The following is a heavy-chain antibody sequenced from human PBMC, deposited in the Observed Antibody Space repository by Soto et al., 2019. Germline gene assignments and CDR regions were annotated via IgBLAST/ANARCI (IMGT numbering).Heavy chain of an antibody. Sequence: GESLKISCKGSGYSFTSYWIGWVRQMPGKGLEWMGIIYPGDSDTRYSPSFQGQVTISADKSISTAYLQWSSLKASDTAMYYCARHKLVRSRNYYHYGMDVWGQGTTVTVSS. CDR1: GYSFTSYW. J-gene: IGHJ6*02. V-gene: IGHV5-51*01. CDR3: ARHKLVRSRNYYHYGMDV. D-gene: IGHD6-6*01. CDR2: IYPGDSDT.